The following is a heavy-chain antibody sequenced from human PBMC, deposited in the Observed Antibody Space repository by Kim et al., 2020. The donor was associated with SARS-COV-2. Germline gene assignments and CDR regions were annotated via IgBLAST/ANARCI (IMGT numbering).Heavy chain of an antibody. D-gene: IGHD3-10*01. V-gene: IGHV1-3*04. CDR3: ARGGPFFGSGSPFDF. J-gene: IGHJ4*02. CDR2: INIADGNT. Sequence: ASVKVSCKASGYTFSNNGMDWVRQAPGQRLEWMGWINIADGNTEYSEKFYGRLTITRDTSASASYLELSSLTPEDSAVYYCARGGPFFGSGSPFDFWGQGTLVSVSS. CDR1: GYTFSNNG.